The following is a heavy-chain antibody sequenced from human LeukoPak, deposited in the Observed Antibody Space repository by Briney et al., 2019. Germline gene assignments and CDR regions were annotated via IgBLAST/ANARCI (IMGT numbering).Heavy chain of an antibody. CDR3: ARWDSRGWRESDY. CDR2: IYYSGST. D-gene: IGHD6-19*01. V-gene: IGHV4-59*01. J-gene: IGHJ4*02. Sequence: PSETLSLTCTVSGGSISNYYWSWIRQPPGKGLEWIGYIYYSGSTNYNPSLKSRVTISVDTSKNQFSLKLSSVTAADTAVYYCARWDSRGWRESDYWGQGTLVTVPS. CDR1: GGSISNYY.